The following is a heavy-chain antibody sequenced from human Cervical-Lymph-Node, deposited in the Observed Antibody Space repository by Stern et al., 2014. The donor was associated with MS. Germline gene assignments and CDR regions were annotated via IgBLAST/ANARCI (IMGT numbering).Heavy chain of an antibody. D-gene: IGHD4-23*01. CDR3: ARAGYGGNSAFDY. CDR2: INSDGRST. V-gene: IGHV3-74*02. CDR1: GFTFSSYW. Sequence: EVQLVQSGGGLVQPGGSLRLSCAASGFTFSSYWMHWVRQAPGKGLVWVSRINSDGRSTSYADSVKGRFTISRDNAKTTLYLQMNSLRAEDTAVYYCARAGYGGNSAFDYWGQGTLVTVSS. J-gene: IGHJ4*02.